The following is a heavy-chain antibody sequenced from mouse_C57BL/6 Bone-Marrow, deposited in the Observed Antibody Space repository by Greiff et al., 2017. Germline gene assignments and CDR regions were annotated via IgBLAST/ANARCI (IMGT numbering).Heavy chain of an antibody. J-gene: IGHJ1*03. V-gene: IGHV3-8*01. CDR1: GYSITSDY. D-gene: IGHD1-1*01. CDR2: ISYSGST. CDR3: AKRGGSSSYWYFDV. Sequence: EVQLVESGPGLAKPSQTLSLTCSVTGYSITSDYWNWIRKFPGNKLEYMGYISYSGSTYYNPSLKSRISITQDTSKNQYYLQWNSVTTEDTATYYWAKRGGSSSYWYFDVWGTGTTVTVSS.